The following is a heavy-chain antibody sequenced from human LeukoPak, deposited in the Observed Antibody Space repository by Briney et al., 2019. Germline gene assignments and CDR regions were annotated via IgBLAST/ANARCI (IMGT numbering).Heavy chain of an antibody. D-gene: IGHD6-19*01. CDR3: ARDSGWYRPFDY. J-gene: IGHJ4*02. Sequence: SETLSLTCTVSGGSISSYYWSWIRQPPGKGLEGIGYIYYSGSTNYNPSLKSRVTISVDTSKNQFSLKLSSVTAADTAVCYCARDSGWYRPFDYWGQGTLVTVSS. CDR2: IYYSGST. V-gene: IGHV4-59*01. CDR1: GGSISSYY.